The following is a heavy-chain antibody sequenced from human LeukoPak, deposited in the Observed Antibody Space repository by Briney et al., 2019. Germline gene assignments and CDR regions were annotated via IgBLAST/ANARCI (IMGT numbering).Heavy chain of an antibody. CDR1: GFTFNTYA. D-gene: IGHD4-17*01. J-gene: IGHJ6*03. CDR3: AKRRHDYGDYYYMDV. Sequence: PGGSLRLSCAGSGFTFNTYAMNWVRQAPGKGLEWVSGITGTGGNTYYADSVKGRFTISRVNSKNTLYLQMNSLRADDTAVYYCAKRRHDYGDYYYMDVWGKGTTVTVSS. CDR2: ITGTGGNT. V-gene: IGHV3-23*01.